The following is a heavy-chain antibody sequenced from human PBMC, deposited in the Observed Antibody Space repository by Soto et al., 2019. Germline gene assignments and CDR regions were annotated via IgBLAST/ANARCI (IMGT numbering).Heavy chain of an antibody. CDR2: IIPIFGTA. Sequence: SVKVSCKASGGTSSSYAISWVRQAPGQGLEWMGGIIPIFGTANYAQKFQGRVTITADESTSTAYMELSSLRSEDAAVYYCASPGYSSGWYYFDYWGQGTLVTVSS. J-gene: IGHJ4*02. CDR1: GGTSSSYA. V-gene: IGHV1-69*13. D-gene: IGHD6-19*01. CDR3: ASPGYSSGWYYFDY.